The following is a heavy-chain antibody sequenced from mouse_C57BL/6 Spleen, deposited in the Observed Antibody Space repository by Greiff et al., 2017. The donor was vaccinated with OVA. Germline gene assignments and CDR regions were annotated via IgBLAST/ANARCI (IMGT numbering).Heavy chain of an antibody. Sequence: EVQLQQSGGDLVKPGGSLKLSCAASGFTFSSYGMSWVRQTPDKRLEWVATISSGGSYTYYPDSVKGRFTISRDNAKNTLYLQMSSLKSEDTAMYYCARHGIYGNGDYFDYWGQGTTLTVSS. J-gene: IGHJ2*01. CDR1: GFTFSSYG. CDR3: ARHGIYGNGDYFDY. D-gene: IGHD2-1*01. V-gene: IGHV5-6*01. CDR2: ISSGGSYT.